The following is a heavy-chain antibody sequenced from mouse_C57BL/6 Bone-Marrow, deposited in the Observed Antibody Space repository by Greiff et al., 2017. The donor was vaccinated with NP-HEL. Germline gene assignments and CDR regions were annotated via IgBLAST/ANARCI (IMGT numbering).Heavy chain of an antibody. V-gene: IGHV1-80*01. CDR1: GYAFSNYW. CDR2: IYPGDGDT. Sequence: VQRVESGAELVNPGASVKISCKAFGYAFSNYWMNWVKQRPGKGLEWIGQIYPGDGDTNYNGKFKGKATLTADKSSSTAYMQLSSLTSEDSAVYFCARGAYWGQGTLVTVSA. J-gene: IGHJ3*01. CDR3: ARGAY.